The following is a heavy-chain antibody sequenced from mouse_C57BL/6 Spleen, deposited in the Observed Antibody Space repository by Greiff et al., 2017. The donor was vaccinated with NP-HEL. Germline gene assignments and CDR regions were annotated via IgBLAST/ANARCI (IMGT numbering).Heavy chain of an antibody. J-gene: IGHJ4*01. CDR2: ISYDGSN. CDR3: AHLLLAMDY. D-gene: IGHD2-1*01. V-gene: IGHV3-6*01. CDR1: GYSITSGYY. Sequence: EVKLQESGPGLVKPSQSLSLTCSVTGYSITSGYYWNWIRQFPGNKLEWMRYISYDGSNNYNPSLKNRISITRDTSKNQFFLKLNSVTTEDTATYYCAHLLLAMDYWGQGTSVTVSS.